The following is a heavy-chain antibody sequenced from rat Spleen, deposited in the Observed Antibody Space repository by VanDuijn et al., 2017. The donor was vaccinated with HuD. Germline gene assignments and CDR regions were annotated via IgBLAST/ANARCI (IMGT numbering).Heavy chain of an antibody. Sequence: EVQLVESGGGLVQPGRSLKLSCAASGFTFNSYDMAWVRQAPTKGLEWVASISPSGTGTYYRDSVKGRFTVSRDNAKSTLYLQMDSLRSEDTATYYCVRQDTSGYSNWFTYWGQGTLVTVSS. CDR1: GFTFNSYD. CDR2: ISPSGTGT. V-gene: IGHV5-29*01. CDR3: VRQDTSGYSNWFTY. J-gene: IGHJ3*01. D-gene: IGHD4-3*01.